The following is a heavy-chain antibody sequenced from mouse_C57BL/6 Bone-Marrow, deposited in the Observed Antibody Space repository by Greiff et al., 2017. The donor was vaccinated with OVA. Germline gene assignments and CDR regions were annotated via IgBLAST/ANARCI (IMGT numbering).Heavy chain of an antibody. CDR2: INPNNGGT. CDR1: GYTFTDYY. D-gene: IGHD1-1*01. CDR3: ARLTTVVAEGFDY. Sequence: EVQLQQSGPELVKPGASVKISCKASGYTFTDYYMNWVKQSHGKSLEWIGDINPNNGGTSYNQKFKGKATLTVDKSSSTAYMELRSLTSEDSAVYYCARLTTVVAEGFDYWGQGTTLTVSS. J-gene: IGHJ2*01. V-gene: IGHV1-26*01.